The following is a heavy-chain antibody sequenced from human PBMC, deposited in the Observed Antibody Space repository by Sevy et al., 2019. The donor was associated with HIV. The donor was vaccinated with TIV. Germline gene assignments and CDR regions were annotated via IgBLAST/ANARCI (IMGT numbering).Heavy chain of an antibody. J-gene: IGHJ4*02. CDR3: ARAGEPDDARSSTNFDY. D-gene: IGHD6-6*01. CDR1: GGSFSGHY. Sequence: SETLSLTCAAYGGSFSGHYWTWIRQPPGKGLEWIGEISHSGTTKYNPSLKSRVTISVDISKNQFSLKLASVTAADTAVYYRARAGEPDDARSSTNFDYWGQGILVTVSS. CDR2: ISHSGTT. V-gene: IGHV4-34*01.